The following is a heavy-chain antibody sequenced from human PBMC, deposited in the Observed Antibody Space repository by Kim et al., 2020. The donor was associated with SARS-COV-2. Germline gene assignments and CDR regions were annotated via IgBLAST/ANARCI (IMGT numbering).Heavy chain of an antibody. Sequence: SETDGGTTDYAAPVKGRFTISRDDSKNTLYLQINSLKTEDTAVYYCVTRDFWGQGTLVTVSS. CDR3: VTRDF. CDR2: SETDGGTT. J-gene: IGHJ4*02. V-gene: IGHV3-15*01.